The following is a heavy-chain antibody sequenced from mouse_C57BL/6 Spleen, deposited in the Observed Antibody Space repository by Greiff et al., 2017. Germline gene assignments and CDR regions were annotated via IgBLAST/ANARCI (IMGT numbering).Heavy chain of an antibody. V-gene: IGHV1-69*01. J-gene: IGHJ3*01. D-gene: IGHD4-1*01. CDR3: ARSKLGRGGFAY. CDR2: IDPSDSYT. CDR1: GYTFTSYW. Sequence: VQLQQPGAELVMPGASVKLSCKASGYTFTSYWMHWVKQRPGQGLEWIGEIDPSDSYTNYNQKFKGKSTLTVDKSSSTAYMQLSSLTSEDAAVYYCARSKLGRGGFAYWGQGTLVTVSA.